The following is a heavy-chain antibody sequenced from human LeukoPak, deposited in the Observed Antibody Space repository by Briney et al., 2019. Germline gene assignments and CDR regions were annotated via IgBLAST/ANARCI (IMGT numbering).Heavy chain of an antibody. Sequence: PSGTLSLTCAVSGGSISSSNWWSWVRQPPGKGLEWIGEIYHSGSTNYNPSLKSRVTISVDKPKNQFSLKLSSVTAADTAVYYCASWVLGNYFDYWGQGTLVTVSS. CDR2: IYHSGST. V-gene: IGHV4-4*02. J-gene: IGHJ4*02. CDR1: GGSISSSNW. CDR3: ASWVLGNYFDY. D-gene: IGHD3-16*01.